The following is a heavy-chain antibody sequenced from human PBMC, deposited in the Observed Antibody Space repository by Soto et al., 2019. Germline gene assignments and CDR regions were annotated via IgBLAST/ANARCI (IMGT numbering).Heavy chain of an antibody. CDR1: GFTFSSYG. CDR3: AKDPEIVDGEDYFAY. J-gene: IGHJ4*02. V-gene: IGHV3-30*18. CDR2: ISYDGSNK. D-gene: IGHD1-26*01. Sequence: LRLSCAASGFTFSSYGMHWVRQAPGKGLEWVAVISYDGSNKYYADSVKGRFTISRDNSKNTLYLQMNSLRAEDTAVYYCAKDPEIVDGEDYFAYWGQGTLVTVSS.